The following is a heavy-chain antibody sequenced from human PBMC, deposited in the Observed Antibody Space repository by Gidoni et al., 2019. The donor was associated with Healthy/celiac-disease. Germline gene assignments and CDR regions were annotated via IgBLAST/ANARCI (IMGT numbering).Heavy chain of an antibody. Sequence: EVQLVESGGGLVKPGRSLRLSCTASGFTFGDYAMSWFRQAPGKGLGWVGFIRSKAYGGTTEYAASVKGRFTISRDDSKSIAYLQMNSLKTEDTAVYYCTKSGYSSSFFFDYWGQGTLVTVSS. J-gene: IGHJ4*02. CDR1: GFTFGDYA. V-gene: IGHV3-49*05. D-gene: IGHD6-6*01. CDR2: IRSKAYGGTT. CDR3: TKSGYSSSFFFDY.